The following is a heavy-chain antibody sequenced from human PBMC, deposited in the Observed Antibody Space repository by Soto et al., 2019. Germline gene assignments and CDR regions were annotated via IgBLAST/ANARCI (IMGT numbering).Heavy chain of an antibody. CDR3: AREGWRRFLKY. V-gene: IGHV4-30-4*01. J-gene: IGHJ4*02. CDR1: GCLIISCDYY. CDR2: IYYSGST. Sequence: SETLSLTCTVSGCLIISCDYYWSWIRQPPGKGLEWIGYIYYSGSTYYNPSLKSRVTMSVDTSKNQFSLKLSSVTAADSAVYYYAREGWRRFLKYWGQGTLVTVSS. D-gene: IGHD3-3*01.